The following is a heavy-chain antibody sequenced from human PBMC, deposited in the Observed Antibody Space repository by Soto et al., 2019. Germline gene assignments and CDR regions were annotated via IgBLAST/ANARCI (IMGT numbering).Heavy chain of an antibody. Sequence: ASVKVSCKASGGTFSSYAISWVRQAPGQGLEWMGGIIPIFGTANYAQKFQGRVTITADESTSTAYMELSSLRSEDTAVYYCASGDMTTLGRVIARDGRFDPWGQGTLVPVYS. J-gene: IGHJ5*02. CDR3: ASGDMTTLGRVIARDGRFDP. V-gene: IGHV1-69*13. CDR1: GGTFSSYA. D-gene: IGHD3-16*02. CDR2: IIPIFGTA.